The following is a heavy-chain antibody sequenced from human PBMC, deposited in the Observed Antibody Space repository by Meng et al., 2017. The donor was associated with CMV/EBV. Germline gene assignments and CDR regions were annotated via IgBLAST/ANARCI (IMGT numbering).Heavy chain of an antibody. Sequence: SETLSLTCTVSGGSISSSSYYWGWIRQPPGKGLEWIGGIYYSGSTYYNPSLKSRVTISVDTSKNQFSLKLSSVTAADTAVYYCAREGMVGYYYYYGMDVWGQGTTVTVSS. V-gene: IGHV4-39*07. D-gene: IGHD1-26*01. CDR1: GGSISSSSYY. CDR3: AREGMVGYYYYYGMDV. CDR2: IYYSGST. J-gene: IGHJ6*02.